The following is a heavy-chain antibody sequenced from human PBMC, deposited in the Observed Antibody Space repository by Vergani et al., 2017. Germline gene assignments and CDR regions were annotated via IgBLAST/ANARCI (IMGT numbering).Heavy chain of an antibody. Sequence: QVQLQESGPGLVKPSETLTLTCDVSDSSIMTNPYWGWFRQSPGKGLGWIGCIHHSGDTHYNSYLTSRVSISIVSSSKFSLSLTSVTAADTAIYYCARQRGSGGFFPSSYFYGMDVWGHGTTVTVSS. J-gene: IGHJ6*02. CDR1: DSSIMTNPY. CDR2: IHHSGDT. V-gene: IGHV4-38-2*01. D-gene: IGHD3-10*01. CDR3: ARQRGSGGFFPSSYFYGMDV.